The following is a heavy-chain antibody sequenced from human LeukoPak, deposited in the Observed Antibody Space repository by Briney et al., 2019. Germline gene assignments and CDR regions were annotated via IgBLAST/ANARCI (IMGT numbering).Heavy chain of an antibody. D-gene: IGHD2-2*01. Sequence: PGGSLRLSCAASGFTSSSYGMHWVRQAPGKGLEWVAFIRSDGSNEYYTDSVKGRFTISRDHSKNTLYLQLNGLRPEDTAVYYCARGGISASWDPFDYWGQGTLVTVSS. J-gene: IGHJ4*02. CDR2: IRSDGSNE. CDR1: GFTSSSYG. V-gene: IGHV3-30*02. CDR3: ARGGISASWDPFDY.